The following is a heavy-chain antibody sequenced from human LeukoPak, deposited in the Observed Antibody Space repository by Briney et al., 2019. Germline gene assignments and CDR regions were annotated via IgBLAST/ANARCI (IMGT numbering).Heavy chain of an antibody. Sequence: PSETLSLTCSVSGGSISGFYWSWIRQPPGKALEWIGNLYYSGSTNYNPSLKSRVTMSVATSKNQFSLNLTSVTAADTAVYYCARFDYTNSSFDYWGQGTLVTVSS. CDR1: GGSISGFY. CDR3: ARFDYTNSSFDY. V-gene: IGHV4-59*01. CDR2: LYYSGST. D-gene: IGHD3-3*01. J-gene: IGHJ4*02.